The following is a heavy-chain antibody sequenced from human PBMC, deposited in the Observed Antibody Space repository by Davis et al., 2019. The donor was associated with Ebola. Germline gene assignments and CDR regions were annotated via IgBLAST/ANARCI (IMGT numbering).Heavy chain of an antibody. CDR3: ARADYYGSGSYIGGYYYYGMDV. V-gene: IGHV3-23*01. CDR1: GFTFSSYA. Sequence: GESLKISCAASGFTFSSYAMSWVRQAPGKGLEWVSAISGSGGSTYYADSVKGRFTISRDNAKNSLYLQMNSLRAEDTAVYYCARADYYGSGSYIGGYYYYGMDVWGQGTTVTVSS. J-gene: IGHJ6*02. CDR2: ISGSGGST. D-gene: IGHD3-10*01.